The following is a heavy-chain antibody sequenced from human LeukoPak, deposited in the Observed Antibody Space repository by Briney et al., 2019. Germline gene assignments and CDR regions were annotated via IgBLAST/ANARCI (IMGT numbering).Heavy chain of an antibody. CDR3: ARDPLYTSSWYVVPDY. V-gene: IGHV1-8*01. CDR2: MNPNSGNT. CDR1: GYTFTSYD. Sequence: ASVKVSCKASGYTFTSYDINWVRQATGQGLEWMGWMNPNSGNTGYAQKFQGRVTMTTDTSTSTAYMELRSLRSDDTAVYYCARDPLYTSSWYVVPDYWGQGTLVTVSS. D-gene: IGHD6-13*01. J-gene: IGHJ4*02.